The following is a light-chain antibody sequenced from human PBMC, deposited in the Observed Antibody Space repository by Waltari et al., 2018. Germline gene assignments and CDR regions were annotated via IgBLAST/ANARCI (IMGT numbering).Light chain of an antibody. CDR2: EVT. Sequence: QSALTQPPSASGSPGQSVTISCSGTSRDVGAYDYVSWYQQHPGKAPKLMIYEVTGRPSGVPDRFSGSKSDNTASLTVSGLQADDEADYYCCSYAGHSWVFGGGTRLTVL. CDR1: SRDVGAYDY. V-gene: IGLV2-8*01. J-gene: IGLJ3*02. CDR3: CSYAGHSWV.